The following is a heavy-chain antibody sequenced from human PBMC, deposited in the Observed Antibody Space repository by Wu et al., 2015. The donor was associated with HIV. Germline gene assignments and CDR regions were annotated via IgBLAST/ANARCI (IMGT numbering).Heavy chain of an antibody. CDR2: INPDSGDT. CDR3: ARASTGVIVPASMVWFSWFDT. CDR1: GYTFTDHY. V-gene: IGHV1-2*02. J-gene: IGHJ5*02. D-gene: IGHD2-2*01. Sequence: QLVQSGAEVTKPGASVSVSCQTSGYTFTDHYIHWVRQAPGQGPEWMGLINPDSGDTKYAQKFQGRVTMTRDTSISTAYMELSGLRSDDTAVYYCARASTGVIVPASMVWFSWFDTWGQGTLVTVSP.